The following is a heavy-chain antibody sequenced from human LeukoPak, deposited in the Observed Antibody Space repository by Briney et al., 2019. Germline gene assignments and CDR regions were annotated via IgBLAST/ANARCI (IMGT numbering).Heavy chain of an antibody. CDR3: ATYGQLLLSFDS. CDR1: GFTFSTFA. D-gene: IGHD5-24*01. J-gene: IGHJ4*02. V-gene: IGHV3-23*01. CDR2: IFPSGGEI. Sequence: GGSLRLSCAASGFTFSTFAMIWVRQPPGKGLEWVSSIFPSGGEIHYADSVRGRFTISRDNSKNTLSLQMNSLRAEDTAIYYCATYGQLLLSFDSWGQGTLVTVSS.